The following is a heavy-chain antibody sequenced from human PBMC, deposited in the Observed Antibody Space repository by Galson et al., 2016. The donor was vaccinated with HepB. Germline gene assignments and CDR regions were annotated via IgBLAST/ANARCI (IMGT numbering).Heavy chain of an antibody. CDR2: MNPNSGNT. J-gene: IGHJ3*02. D-gene: IGHD3-9*01. Sequence: SVKVSCKASGYTFTFYDMSWVRQTTGQELECLGWMNPNSGNTGYAQKFQGRVTMTRNTSITTAYMELSSLRSEDTAVYYCARDRGIFRYFDWLSGPKGDAFDIWGQGTMVTVSS. CDR1: GYTFTFYD. V-gene: IGHV1-8*01. CDR3: ARDRGIFRYFDWLSGPKGDAFDI.